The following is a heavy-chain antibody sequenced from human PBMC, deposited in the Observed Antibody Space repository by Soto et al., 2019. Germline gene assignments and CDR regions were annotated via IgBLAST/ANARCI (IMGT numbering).Heavy chain of an antibody. J-gene: IGHJ3*02. CDR2: INPSGGST. V-gene: IGHV1-46*01. CDR3: ARPYSSGYYYSSLAFDI. CDR1: GYTFTSYY. Sequence: WASVKVSCKASGYTFTSYYMHWVRQAPGQGLEWMGIINPSGGSTSYAQKFQGRVTMTRDTSTSTVYMELSSLRSEDTAVYYCARPYSSGYYYSSLAFDIWGQGTMVTV. D-gene: IGHD3-22*01.